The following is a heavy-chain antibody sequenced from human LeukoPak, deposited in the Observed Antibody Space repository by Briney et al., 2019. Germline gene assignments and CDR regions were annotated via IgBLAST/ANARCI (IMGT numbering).Heavy chain of an antibody. V-gene: IGHV1-8*01. CDR2: MNPNSGNT. D-gene: IGHD4-17*01. J-gene: IGHJ6*02. CDR3: ARRYGDYRNYGMDV. CDR1: GYTFTSYD. Sequence: ASVKVSCKASGYTFTSYDINWVRQATGQGLEWMGWMNPNSGNTGYAQKFQGRVTMTRNTSISTAYMELSSLRSEDTAVYYCARRYGDYRNYGMDVWGQGTTVTVSS.